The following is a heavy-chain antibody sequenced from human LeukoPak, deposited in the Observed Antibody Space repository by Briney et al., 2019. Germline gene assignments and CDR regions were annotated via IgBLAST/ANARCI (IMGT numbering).Heavy chain of an antibody. J-gene: IGHJ3*02. V-gene: IGHV1-2*04. CDR1: GYTFTDYY. D-gene: IGHD6-13*01. CDR3: ARGLAAAGAHDAFDI. CDR2: INPTSGGT. Sequence: ASVKVSCKASGYTFTDYYMHWVRLAPGQGLEWLGWINPTSGGTKYAQKFQGWVTMTRDTSITTAYMEVSRLRSDDTAVYYCARGLAAAGAHDAFDIWGQGTMVTVSS.